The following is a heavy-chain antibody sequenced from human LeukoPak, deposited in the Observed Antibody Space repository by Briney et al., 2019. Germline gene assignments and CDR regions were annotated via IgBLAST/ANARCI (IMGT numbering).Heavy chain of an antibody. D-gene: IGHD6-13*01. CDR1: GGTFSSYT. CDR2: IIPILGIA. Sequence: GASVKVSCKASGGTFSSYTISWVRQAPGQGLEWMGRIIPILGIANYAQKFQGRVTIAADKSTSTAYMELSSLRSEDTAVYYCARGKIESAAAFDYWGQGTLVTVSS. CDR3: ARGKIESAAAFDY. J-gene: IGHJ4*02. V-gene: IGHV1-69*02.